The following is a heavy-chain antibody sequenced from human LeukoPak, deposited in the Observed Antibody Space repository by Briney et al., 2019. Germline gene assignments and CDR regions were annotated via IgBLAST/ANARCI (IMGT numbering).Heavy chain of an antibody. J-gene: IGHJ6*03. D-gene: IGHD3-3*01. CDR1: GFTFSSYA. CDR3: AKYDFWSGYPPYYYYYMDV. Sequence: GGSLRLSCAASGFTFSSYAMSWVRQAPGKGLEWVSAISGSGGSTYYADSVKGRFTISRDNSKNTLYLQMNSLRAEDTAVYYCAKYDFWSGYPPYYYYYMDVWGKGTTVTVSS. V-gene: IGHV3-23*01. CDR2: ISGSGGST.